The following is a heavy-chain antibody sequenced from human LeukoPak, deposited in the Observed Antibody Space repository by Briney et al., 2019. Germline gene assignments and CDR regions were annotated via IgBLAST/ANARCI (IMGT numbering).Heavy chain of an antibody. D-gene: IGHD1-26*01. Sequence: NPSETLSLTCTVSGGSVSSGSYYWSWIRQPPGKGLEWIGYIYCSGSTNYNPSLKSRVTISVDTSKNQFSLKLSSVTAADTAVYYCARGGIVGANGAFDIWGQGTMVTVSS. J-gene: IGHJ3*02. V-gene: IGHV4-61*01. CDR3: ARGGIVGANGAFDI. CDR2: IYCSGST. CDR1: GGSVSSGSYY.